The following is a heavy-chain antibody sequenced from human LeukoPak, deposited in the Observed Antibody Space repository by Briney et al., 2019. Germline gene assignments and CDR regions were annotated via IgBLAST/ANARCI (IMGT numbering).Heavy chain of an antibody. CDR1: GGSFSGYY. J-gene: IGHJ4*02. V-gene: IGHV4-34*01. D-gene: IGHD3-3*01. CDR2: IDHSGST. CDR3: ARDRSGYPDY. Sequence: SETLSLTCAVYGGSFSGYYWSWIRQPPGKGLEWIGEIDHSGSTNYNPSLKSRVTISVDTSKNQFSLKLSSVTAADTAVHYCARDRSGYPDYWGQGTLVTVSS.